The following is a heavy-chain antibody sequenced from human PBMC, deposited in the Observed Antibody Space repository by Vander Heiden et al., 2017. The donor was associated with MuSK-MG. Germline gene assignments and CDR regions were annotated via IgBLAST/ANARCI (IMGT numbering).Heavy chain of an antibody. V-gene: IGHV3-30*04. CDR1: GFTFSSYG. CDR2: ISYDGSNK. D-gene: IGHD4-17*01. CDR3: ARVRGSVTTPEGMDV. J-gene: IGHJ6*02. Sequence: QVQLVESGGGVVQPGRSLSLSCAASGFTFSSYGIHWVRQAPGKGLEWMTVISYDGSNKYYADSVKGRFTISRDNSKNTLYLQMNSLRGEDTAVYYCARVRGSVTTPEGMDVWGQGTTVTVSS.